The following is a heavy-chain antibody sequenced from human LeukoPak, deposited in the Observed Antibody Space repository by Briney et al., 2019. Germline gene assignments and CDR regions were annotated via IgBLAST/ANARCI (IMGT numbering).Heavy chain of an antibody. D-gene: IGHD6-13*01. J-gene: IGHJ3*02. CDR2: INTNTGNP. CDR1: GYTLTSYA. CDR3: ARRVAAAGRDAFDI. V-gene: IGHV7-4-1*02. Sequence: ASVKVSCKASGYTLTSYAMNWVRQAPGQGLEWMGWINTNTGNPTYAQGFTGRFVFSLDTSVSTAYLQISSLKAEDTAVYYCARRVAAAGRDAFDIWGKGKMVTVSS.